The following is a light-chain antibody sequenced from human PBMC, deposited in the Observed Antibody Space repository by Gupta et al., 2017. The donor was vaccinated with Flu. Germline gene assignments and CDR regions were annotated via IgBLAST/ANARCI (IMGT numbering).Light chain of an antibody. J-gene: IGLJ3*02. CDR2: RKN. CDR3: SEWASSINDSV. CDR1: SNNVGNQG. Sequence: QAGLTQPPSVSTCLRQPATLPCTGNSNNVGNQGAAWLQQHQGHPPKVLAARKNNRPSGISERGLAYRAGKTAYPKIIGLQPEDEADDYCSEWASSINDSVFGGGTKVTVL. V-gene: IGLV10-54*01.